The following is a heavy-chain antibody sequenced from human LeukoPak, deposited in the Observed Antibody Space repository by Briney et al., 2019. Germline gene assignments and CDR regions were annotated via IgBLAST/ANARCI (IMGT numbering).Heavy chain of an antibody. CDR1: GRSFSANY. CDR2: INHSGST. Sequence: SETLSLTCAVYGRSFSANYWSWVRQPPGKGMEWIGEINHSGSTNYNPSLKSRVTISVDTSKNQFSLKLRSGTAADTAVYYYARDSDYWGQGTLVTVSS. V-gene: IGHV4-34*01. J-gene: IGHJ4*02. CDR3: ARDSDY.